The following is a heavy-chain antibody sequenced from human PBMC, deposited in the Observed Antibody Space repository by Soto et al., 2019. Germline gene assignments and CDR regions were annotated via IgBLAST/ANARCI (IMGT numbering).Heavy chain of an antibody. Sequence: QVQLVESGGGVVQPGRSLRLSCAASGFTFSSYAMHWVRQAPGKGLEWVAVISYDGSSKYYADSVKGRFTISRDNSKNKLYLQMNSLRAEDTGVYYCARAVQRLGGFDFWGQGTLVTVSS. V-gene: IGHV3-30-3*01. CDR2: ISYDGSSK. D-gene: IGHD6-25*01. J-gene: IGHJ4*02. CDR3: ARAVQRLGGFDF. CDR1: GFTFSSYA.